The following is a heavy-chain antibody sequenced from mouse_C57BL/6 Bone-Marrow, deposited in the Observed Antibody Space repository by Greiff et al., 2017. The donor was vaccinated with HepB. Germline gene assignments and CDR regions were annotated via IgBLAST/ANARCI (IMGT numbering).Heavy chain of an antibody. CDR1: GYSITSGYY. Sequence: EVQLQESGPGLVKPSQSLSLTCSVTGYSITSGYYWNWIRQFPGNKLEWMGYISYDGSNNYNPSLKNRISITRDTSKNQFFLKLNSVTTEDTATYYCARGRYGSPYWYFDVWGTGTTVTVSS. CDR2: ISYDGSN. J-gene: IGHJ1*03. D-gene: IGHD1-1*01. V-gene: IGHV3-6*01. CDR3: ARGRYGSPYWYFDV.